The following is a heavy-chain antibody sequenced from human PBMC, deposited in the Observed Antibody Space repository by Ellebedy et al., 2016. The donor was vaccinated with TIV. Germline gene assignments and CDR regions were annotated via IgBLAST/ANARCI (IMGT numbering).Heavy chain of an antibody. CDR2: IHPGDSDT. CDR3: ARRGDSDFDS. J-gene: IGHJ4*02. V-gene: IGHV5-10-1*01. CDR1: GYNFSNNW. D-gene: IGHD4-17*01. Sequence: PGGSLRLSCKISGYNFSNNWISWVRQKPGKGLEWMGRIHPGDSDTDYRPSFRGHVTMSVDKSISFAFLQWSSLQASDTAMYYCARRGDSDFDSWGQGTVVTVSP.